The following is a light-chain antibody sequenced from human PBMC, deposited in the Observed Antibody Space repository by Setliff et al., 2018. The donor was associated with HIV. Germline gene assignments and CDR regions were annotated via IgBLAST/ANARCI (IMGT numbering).Light chain of an antibody. CDR2: DVT. V-gene: IGLV2-23*02. CDR3: CSYAGSDTWI. CDR1: SXXSGDYES. J-gene: IGLJ2*01. Sequence: QSALAQPASVSGSPGQLITISCTGSSXXSGDYESVSWYQQHPGEVPKLMIYDVTKRPSGVSNRFSASTSGNTASLPISGLQAEDEAHSYCCSYAGSDTWIFGGGTKVTVL.